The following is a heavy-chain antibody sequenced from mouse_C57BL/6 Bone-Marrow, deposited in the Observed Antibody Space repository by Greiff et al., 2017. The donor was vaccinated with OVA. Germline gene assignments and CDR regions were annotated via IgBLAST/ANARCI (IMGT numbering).Heavy chain of an antibody. CDR2: IHPNSGST. Sequence: QVQLQQPGAELVKPGASVKLSCKASGYTFTSYWMHWVKQRPGQGLEWIGMIHPNSGSTNYNEKFKSKATLTVDKSSSTAYMQLRSLTSEDSAVYYCASRWLLRYYAMDYWGQGTSVTVSS. J-gene: IGHJ4*01. CDR1: GYTFTSYW. D-gene: IGHD2-3*01. V-gene: IGHV1-64*01. CDR3: ASRWLLRYYAMDY.